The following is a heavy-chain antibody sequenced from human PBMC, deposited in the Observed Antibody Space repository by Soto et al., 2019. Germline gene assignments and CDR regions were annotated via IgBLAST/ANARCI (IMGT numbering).Heavy chain of an antibody. CDR3: ARVSATGTRWFDS. D-gene: IGHD3-9*01. CDR1: GASINSGAYY. Sequence: QVQLQESGPGLVKPSETLSLTCTVSGASINSGAYYWSWIRQLPGKGLEWIGYINYRGTTYFHPSIKSRVAISRDTSQNQFSLRVISMTAADTAVYFCARVSATGTRWFDSWGQGTLVTVSS. J-gene: IGHJ5*01. CDR2: INYRGTT. V-gene: IGHV4-31*03.